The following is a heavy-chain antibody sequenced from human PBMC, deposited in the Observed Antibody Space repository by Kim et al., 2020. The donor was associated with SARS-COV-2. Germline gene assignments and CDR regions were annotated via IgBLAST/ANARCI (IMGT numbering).Heavy chain of an antibody. CDR3: AREYSGSYRAFDI. Sequence: AQKLPGRVTMTTDTSTRPANMELRSLRSDDTAVYYCAREYSGSYRAFDIWGQGTMVTVSS. V-gene: IGHV1-18*01. D-gene: IGHD1-26*01. J-gene: IGHJ3*02.